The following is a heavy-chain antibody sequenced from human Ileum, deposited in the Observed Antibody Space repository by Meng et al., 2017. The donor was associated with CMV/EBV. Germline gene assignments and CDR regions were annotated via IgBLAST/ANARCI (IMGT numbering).Heavy chain of an antibody. CDR3: AKDRRIAVAGHFDY. CDR1: GFSVTSNY. D-gene: IGHD6-19*01. Sequence: GGSLRLSCAASGFSVTSNYMTWVRQAPGKGLEWVSFIRYDGSTTYTASVQGRFTISRDNPKNTLYLQMNSLRAEDTAVYYCAKDRRIAVAGHFDYWGQGTLVTVSS. J-gene: IGHJ4*02. V-gene: IGHV3-53*01. CDR2: IRYDGST.